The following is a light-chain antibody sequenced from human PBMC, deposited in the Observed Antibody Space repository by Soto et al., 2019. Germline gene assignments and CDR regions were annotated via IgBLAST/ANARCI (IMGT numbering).Light chain of an antibody. Sequence: IVMTQSPATLSVSPGERATLSCRASQNIYSNVAWYQQRPGLAPRLLIYDSSSRATGIPDRFSGSGSGTDFTLTISSLEPEDFAVYYCQQTSNWPPEITFGQGTRLEIK. CDR1: QNIYSN. J-gene: IGKJ5*01. V-gene: IGKV3-11*01. CDR2: DSS. CDR3: QQTSNWPPEIT.